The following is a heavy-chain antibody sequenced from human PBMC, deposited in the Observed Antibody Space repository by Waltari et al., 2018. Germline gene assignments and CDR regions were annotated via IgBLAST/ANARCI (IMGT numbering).Heavy chain of an antibody. CDR3: AREDYGDLTGDY. J-gene: IGHJ4*02. CDR2: INTDGSST. Sequence: EVQLVESGGGLVQPGGSLRLSCAASGFTFSSYWMHWVRQAPGKGLVWVSRINTDGSSTSYADSVKGRFTISRDNAKNTLYLQMNSLRAEDTAVYYCAREDYGDLTGDYWGQGTLVTVSS. D-gene: IGHD4-17*01. V-gene: IGHV3-74*01. CDR1: GFTFSSYW.